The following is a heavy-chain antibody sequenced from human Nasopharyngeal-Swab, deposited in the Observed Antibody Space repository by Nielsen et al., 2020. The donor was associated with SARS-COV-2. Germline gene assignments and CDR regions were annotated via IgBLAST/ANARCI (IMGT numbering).Heavy chain of an antibody. CDR2: VNSDGSTA. J-gene: IGHJ2*01. CDR3: VKDPVGGSSGWCFDL. CDR1: GFIFRNYA. D-gene: IGHD3-22*01. Sequence: GESLKLSCAASGFIFRNYAMGWVRQAPGRGLAWVSIVNSDGSTAYYADSVKGRFTISRDNSKNTLYLQMNRLRFEDAAVYYCVKDPVGGSSGWCFDLWGRGTLVTLSS. V-gene: IGHV3-23*03.